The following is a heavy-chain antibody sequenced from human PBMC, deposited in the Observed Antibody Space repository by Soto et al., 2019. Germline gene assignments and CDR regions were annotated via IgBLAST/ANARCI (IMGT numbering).Heavy chain of an antibody. J-gene: IGHJ6*02. CDR1: GYSFTSYW. CDR3: ASAYYYDSSGYPFYGMDV. V-gene: IGHV5-10-1*01. D-gene: IGHD3-22*01. Sequence: GESLKISCNGSGYSFTSYWISWVRQMPGKGLEWMGRIDPSDSYTNYSPSFQGHVTISADKSISTAYLQWSSLKASDTAMYYCASAYYYDSSGYPFYGMDVWGQGTTVTVS. CDR2: IDPSDSYT.